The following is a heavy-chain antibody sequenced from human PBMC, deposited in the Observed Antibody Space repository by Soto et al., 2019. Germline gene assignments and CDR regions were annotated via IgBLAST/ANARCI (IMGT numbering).Heavy chain of an antibody. Sequence: SVKVSCKASGFTFTSSAVQWVRQARGQRLEWIGWIVVGSGNTNYAQKFQEGVTITRDMSTSTAYMELSSLRSEDTAVYYCAADDPGIAVAGPFYFDYWGQGTLVTVSS. J-gene: IGHJ4*02. D-gene: IGHD6-19*01. V-gene: IGHV1-58*01. CDR2: IVVGSGNT. CDR3: AADDPGIAVAGPFYFDY. CDR1: GFTFTSSA.